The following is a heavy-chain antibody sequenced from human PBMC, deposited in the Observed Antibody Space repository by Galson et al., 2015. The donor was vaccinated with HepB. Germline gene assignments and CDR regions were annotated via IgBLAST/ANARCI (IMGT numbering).Heavy chain of an antibody. Sequence: SLRLSCAVSAVSFRSYWMSWVRQAQGKGLEWVANIKEDGSERYYVDSGRGRFTISRDNAKNSLYLQMNSLRAEDTALYYCARGYYGMDVWGQGTTVTVSS. CDR1: AVSFRSYW. V-gene: IGHV3-7*03. CDR2: IKEDGSER. CDR3: ARGYYGMDV. J-gene: IGHJ6*02. D-gene: IGHD1-14*01.